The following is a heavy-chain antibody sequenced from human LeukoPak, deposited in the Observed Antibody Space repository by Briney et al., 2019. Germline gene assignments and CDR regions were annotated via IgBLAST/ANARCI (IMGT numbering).Heavy chain of an antibody. D-gene: IGHD3-9*01. V-gene: IGHV1-69*04. CDR3: ARGPNYDIKPANWYFDL. CDR2: IIPILGIA. CDR1: GGTFSSYA. J-gene: IGHJ2*01. Sequence: GASVKVSCKASGGTFSSYAISWVRQAPGQGLEWMGRIIPILGIANYAQKFQGRVTITADKSTSTAYMELSSLRSEDTAVYYCARGPNYDIKPANWYFDLWGRGTLVTVSS.